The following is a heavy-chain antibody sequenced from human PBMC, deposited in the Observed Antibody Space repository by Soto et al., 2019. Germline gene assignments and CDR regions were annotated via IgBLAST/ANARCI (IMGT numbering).Heavy chain of an antibody. CDR3: ARDLRSGELSVGTYLYYGMDV. CDR1: GGTFSSYA. CDR2: IIPIFGTA. D-gene: IGHD3-10*01. Sequence: GASVKVSCKASGGTFSSYAISWVRQAPGQGLEWMGGIIPIFGTANYAQKFQGRVTITADESTSTAYMELSSLRSEDTAVYYCARDLRSGELSVGTYLYYGMDVWGQGTTVTVSS. V-gene: IGHV1-69*13. J-gene: IGHJ6*02.